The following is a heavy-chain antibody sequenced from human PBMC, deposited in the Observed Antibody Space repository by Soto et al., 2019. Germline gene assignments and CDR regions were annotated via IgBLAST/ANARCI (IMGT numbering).Heavy chain of an antibody. CDR3: ARTRPRYSSSSVEIYYYYGMDV. V-gene: IGHV3-21*01. CDR1: GFTFSSYS. Sequence: EVQLVESGGGLVKPGGSLRLSCAASGFTFSSYSMNWVRQAPGKGLEWVSSISSSSSYIYYADSVKGRFTISRDNAKNSQYLQMNSLGAEDTAVYYCARTRPRYSSSSVEIYYYYGMDVWGQGTTVTVSS. CDR2: ISSSSSYI. D-gene: IGHD6-6*01. J-gene: IGHJ6*02.